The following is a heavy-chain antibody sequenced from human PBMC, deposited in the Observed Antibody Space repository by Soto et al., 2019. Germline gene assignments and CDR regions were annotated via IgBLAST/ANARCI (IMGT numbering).Heavy chain of an antibody. CDR3: ARDLDTYYYYYGMDV. J-gene: IGHJ6*02. CDR1: GYTFTSYA. D-gene: IGHD5-18*01. Sequence: ASVKVSCKASGYTFTSYAMNWVRQAPGQGLEWMGWINTNTGNPTYAQGFTGRLVFSLDTSVSTAYLQICSLKAEDTAVYYCARDLDTYYYYYGMDVWDQGTKVTVSS. CDR2: INTNTGNP. V-gene: IGHV7-4-1*01.